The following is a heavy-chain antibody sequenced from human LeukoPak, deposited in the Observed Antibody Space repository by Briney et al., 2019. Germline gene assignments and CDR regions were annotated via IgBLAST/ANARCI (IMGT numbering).Heavy chain of an antibody. D-gene: IGHD1-26*01. J-gene: IGHJ6*02. CDR2: ISGSGGST. Sequence: PGGSLRLSCAASGFTFSSYAMSWVRQAPGKGLEWVSAISGSGGSTYYADSVKARFTLPRDNSKNTLYQQMNMLRAEDTAAYSCAKEPKWELLGYYDYGMDVWGQGTTVTASS. V-gene: IGHV3-23*01. CDR1: GFTFSSYA. CDR3: AKEPKWELLGYYDYGMDV.